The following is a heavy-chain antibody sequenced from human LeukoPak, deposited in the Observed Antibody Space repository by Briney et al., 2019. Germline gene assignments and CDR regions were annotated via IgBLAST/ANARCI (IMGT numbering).Heavy chain of an antibody. CDR2: ISGSGGST. Sequence: PGGSLRLSCAASGFTFSSYAMSWVRQAPGKGLEWVSAISGSGGSTYYADSVKGRFTISRDNSKNTLYLQMNSLRAEDTAVYYCPGYSGSRGWVWFDPWGQGTLVTVSS. CDR1: GFTFSSYA. CDR3: PGYSGSRGWVWFDP. V-gene: IGHV3-23*01. J-gene: IGHJ5*02. D-gene: IGHD1-26*01.